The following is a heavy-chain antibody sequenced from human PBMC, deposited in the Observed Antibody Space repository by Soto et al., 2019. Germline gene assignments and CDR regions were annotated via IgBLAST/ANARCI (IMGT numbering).Heavy chain of an antibody. D-gene: IGHD3-10*01. CDR2: ISHDGGT. J-gene: IGHJ6*02. CDR1: GGSFDDFY. CDR3: ARGQLVWYGDLTPYHRDMDV. Sequence: SETLSLTCAFYGGSFDDFYWSWVRQSPGKGLEWVGEISHDGGTNYSPSLASRVSISVDTSKNQFSLHLRSVTAADTGLYYCARGQLVWYGDLTPYHRDMDVWGQGTTVTVSS. V-gene: IGHV4-34*01.